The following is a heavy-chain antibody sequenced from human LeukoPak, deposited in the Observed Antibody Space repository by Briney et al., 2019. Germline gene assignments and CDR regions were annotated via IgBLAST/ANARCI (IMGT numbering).Heavy chain of an antibody. J-gene: IGHJ4*02. CDR3: AKQESWSNFDS. CDR1: GYTFTTYG. Sequence: ASVKVSCKASGYTFTTYGISWVRQAPGQGLEWMGWISGYDDNTNYAQRFQARVTMTKDTSTSTAYMELRSLRSDDTAVYYCAKQESWSNFDSWGQGTLVTVAS. D-gene: IGHD2-15*01. CDR2: ISGYDDNT. V-gene: IGHV1-18*01.